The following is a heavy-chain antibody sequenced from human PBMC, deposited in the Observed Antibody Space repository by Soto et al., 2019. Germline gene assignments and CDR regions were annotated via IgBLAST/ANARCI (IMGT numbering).Heavy chain of an antibody. CDR2: ITVSGDTT. CDR3: AKNRNSGVAGTSCSFVP. V-gene: IGHV3-23*01. Sequence: GGSLRLSCAASGFAFSNYDMSWVRQAPGKGLEWVSAITVSGDTTYYADSVKGRFTISRDNSKNTLYLQMNTLRAEDTAVYYCAKNRNSGVAGTSCSFVPWCQGPLLTVS. J-gene: IGHJ5*02. CDR1: GFAFSNYD. D-gene: IGHD6-19*01.